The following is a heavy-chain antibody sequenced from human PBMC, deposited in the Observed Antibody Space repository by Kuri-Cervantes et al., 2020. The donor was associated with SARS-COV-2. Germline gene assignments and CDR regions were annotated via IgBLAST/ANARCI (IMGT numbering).Heavy chain of an antibody. D-gene: IGHD2-15*01. CDR2: ISGSGGST. J-gene: IGHJ6*02. Sequence: LSLTCAASGFTFSSYAMSWVRQAPGKGLEWVSAISGSGGSTYYADSVKGRFTISRDNSKNTLYLQMNSLRAEDTAVYYCASQYCSGGSCYSGYYYGMDVWGQGTTVTVSS. CDR3: ASQYCSGGSCYSGYYYGMDV. V-gene: IGHV3-23*01. CDR1: GFTFSSYA.